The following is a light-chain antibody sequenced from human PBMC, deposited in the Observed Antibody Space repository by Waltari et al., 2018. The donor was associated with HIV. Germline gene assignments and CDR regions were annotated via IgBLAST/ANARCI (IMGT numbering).Light chain of an antibody. CDR2: DNN. CDR3: GTWDSSLSAVI. CDR1: SPNIGNNN. V-gene: IGLV1-51*01. Sequence: QSVLTQPPSVSAAAGQTVTISCPGSSPNIGNNNVYWYEQLPEPAPTLLIYDNNKRLSGIPDRFSGSKSGTSATLGITGLQTGDEADYYCGTWDSSLSAVIFGGGTKLTVL. J-gene: IGLJ2*01.